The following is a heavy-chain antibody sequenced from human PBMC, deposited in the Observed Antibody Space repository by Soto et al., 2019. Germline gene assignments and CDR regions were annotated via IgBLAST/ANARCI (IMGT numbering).Heavy chain of an antibody. CDR3: GSIAVAARFDP. CDR1: GFNVIYNY. Sequence: EVQLVERGGGLIQPGGSLRLSCAASGFNVIYNYMSWVRQAPGKGLEWVSIIHSDGGTHYADSVRGRFTISRDISRNTIYLQMNSLRADDTAVYYCGSIAVAARFDPWGQGTLVTVSS. V-gene: IGHV3-53*02. J-gene: IGHJ5*02. D-gene: IGHD6-19*01. CDR2: IHSDGGT.